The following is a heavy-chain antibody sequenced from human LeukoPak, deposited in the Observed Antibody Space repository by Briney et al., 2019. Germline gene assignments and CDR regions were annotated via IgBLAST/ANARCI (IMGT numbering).Heavy chain of an antibody. V-gene: IGHV3-48*04. CDR2: ISSSGSTI. CDR1: GLTFSSYN. D-gene: IGHD6-19*01. Sequence: GGALRLSCAASGLTFSSYNMNWVRQAPGKGLEWVSYISSSGSTIYYADSVKGRFTISRDNAKNSLYLQMNSLRAEDTAVYYCARGQYSSGWLYFDYWGQGTLVTVSS. J-gene: IGHJ4*02. CDR3: ARGQYSSGWLYFDY.